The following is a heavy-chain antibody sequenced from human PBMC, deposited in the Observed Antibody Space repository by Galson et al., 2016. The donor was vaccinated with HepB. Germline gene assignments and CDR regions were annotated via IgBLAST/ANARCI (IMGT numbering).Heavy chain of an antibody. V-gene: IGHV4-30-2*01. D-gene: IGHD3-16*01. J-gene: IGHJ2*01. Sequence: GGSVSSGGFSWSWIRQPPGKGLEWIGYIYYSGSTYYNPSLKSRVTISIDRSKNQFSLKLSSVTAADTAVYFCARAWGSRLTPSDWYFDLWGRGTLVSVSS. CDR3: ARAWGSRLTPSDWYFDL. CDR1: GGSVSSGGFS. CDR2: IYYSGST.